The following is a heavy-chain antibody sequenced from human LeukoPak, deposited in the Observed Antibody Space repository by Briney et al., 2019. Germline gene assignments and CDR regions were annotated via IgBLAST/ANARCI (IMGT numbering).Heavy chain of an antibody. CDR1: VGSISSGCYY. CDR3: ARAPQLWFGELLVQAWFDP. V-gene: IGHV4-31*03. Sequence: KASETLSLTCTVSVGSISSGCYYWSWIRQHPGKGLEWIGYIYYSGSTYYNPSLKSRVTISVDTSKNQFSLKLSSVTAADTAVYYCARAPQLWFGELLVQAWFDPWGQGTLVTVSS. J-gene: IGHJ5*02. CDR2: IYYSGST. D-gene: IGHD3-10*01.